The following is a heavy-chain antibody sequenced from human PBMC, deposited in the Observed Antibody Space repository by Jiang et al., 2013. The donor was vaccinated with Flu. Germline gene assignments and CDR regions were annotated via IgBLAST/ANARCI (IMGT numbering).Heavy chain of an antibody. CDR2: IYSNGST. CDR1: GGSINTYY. Sequence: GPGLVKPSETLSLTCTVSGGSINTYYWSWIRQPAGKGLEWIGRIYSNGSTNYNPSLKSRVIMSVDTSTNQFSLRLSSVTAADTAVYYCARVIIFSPIRRVFTYWFDPWGQGTLVTVSS. D-gene: IGHD3-10*01. V-gene: IGHV4-4*07. J-gene: IGHJ5*02. CDR3: ARVIIFSPIRRVFTYWFDP.